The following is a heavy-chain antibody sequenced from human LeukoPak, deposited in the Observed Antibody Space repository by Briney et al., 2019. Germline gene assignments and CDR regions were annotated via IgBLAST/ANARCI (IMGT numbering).Heavy chain of an antibody. J-gene: IGHJ4*02. CDR1: GFTFTHYC. V-gene: IGHV3-7*01. Sequence: GGSLRLSCAASGFTFTHYCMSWVRQAPGKGLEWVANIKQDESEKDYVDSVKGQFTISRDNAKNSLYLQMNSLRAEDTAVYYCARGGARYFDYWGQGALVTVSS. D-gene: IGHD1-26*01. CDR2: IKQDESEK. CDR3: ARGGARYFDY.